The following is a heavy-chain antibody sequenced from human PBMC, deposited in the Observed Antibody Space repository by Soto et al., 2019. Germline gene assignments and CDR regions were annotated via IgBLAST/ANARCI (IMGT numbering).Heavy chain of an antibody. CDR1: GGTISRHA. CDR2: ITPMFGKA. J-gene: IGHJ4*02. D-gene: IGHD3-22*01. Sequence: SVKLSCKASGGTISRHAISCVRQAPGQGLEWMGGITPMFGKANYAQKFQGRVTITAGESTSTAYMELSSLRSEDTALYYCARQFHYGRRGSYSAYWGKGTLATVST. CDR3: ARQFHYGRRGSYSAY. V-gene: IGHV1-69*13.